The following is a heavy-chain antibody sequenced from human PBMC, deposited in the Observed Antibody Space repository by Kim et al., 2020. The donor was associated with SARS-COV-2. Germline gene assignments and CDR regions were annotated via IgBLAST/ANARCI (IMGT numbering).Heavy chain of an antibody. CDR1: GGSISSYY. CDR3: ARVRPLGGYCSGGSCSPADAFDI. Sequence: SETLSLTCTVSGGSISSYYWSWIRQPPGKGLEWIGYIYYSGSTNYNPSPKSRVTISVDTSKNQFSLKLSSVTAADTAVYYCARVRPLGGYCSGGSCSPADAFDIWGQGTMVTVSS. J-gene: IGHJ3*02. D-gene: IGHD2-15*01. CDR2: IYYSGST. V-gene: IGHV4-59*13.